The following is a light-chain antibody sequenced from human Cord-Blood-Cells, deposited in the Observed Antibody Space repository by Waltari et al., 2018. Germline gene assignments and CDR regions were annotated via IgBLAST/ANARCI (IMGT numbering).Light chain of an antibody. J-gene: IGKJ1*01. CDR1: QGVSSH. V-gene: IGKV3-15*01. CDR2: GAS. Sequence: EIVMTQSPATLSVSPGESATLSCRASQGVSSHIALYQQKPGQAPRLLIYGASPRATGIPARFSGSGSGTEFTLTISSLQSEDFAVYYCQQYNNWPRTFGQGTKVEIK. CDR3: QQYNNWPRT.